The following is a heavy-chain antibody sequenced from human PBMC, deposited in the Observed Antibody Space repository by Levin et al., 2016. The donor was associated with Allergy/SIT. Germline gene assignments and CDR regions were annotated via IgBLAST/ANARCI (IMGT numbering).Heavy chain of an antibody. CDR1: GFTFSSYG. Sequence: GESLKISCAASGFTFSSYGMHWVRQAPGKGLEWVAVISYDGSNKYYADSVKGRFTISRDNSKNTLYLQMNSLRAEDTAVYYCAAQYYYDYVWGSYRLDYWGQGTLVTVSS. D-gene: IGHD3-16*02. V-gene: IGHV3-30*03. CDR3: AAQYYYDYVWGSYRLDY. J-gene: IGHJ4*02. CDR2: ISYDGSNK.